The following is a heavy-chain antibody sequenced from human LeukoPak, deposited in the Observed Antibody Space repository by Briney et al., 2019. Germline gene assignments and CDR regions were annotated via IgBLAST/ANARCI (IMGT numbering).Heavy chain of an antibody. CDR1: GFTFSNAW. D-gene: IGHD3-22*01. CDR3: TTDPYYYDSSAYTSDY. Sequence: PGGSLRLSCAASGFTFSNAWMSWVRRAPGKGLEWVGRIKSKTDGGTTDYAAPVKGRFTVSRDDSKNTLYLQMNSLKTEDTAVYYCTTDPYYYDSSAYTSDYWGQGTLVTVSS. CDR2: IKSKTDGGTT. V-gene: IGHV3-15*01. J-gene: IGHJ4*02.